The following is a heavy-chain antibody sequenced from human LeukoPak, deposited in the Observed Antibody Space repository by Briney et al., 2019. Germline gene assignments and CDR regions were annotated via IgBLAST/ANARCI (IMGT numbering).Heavy chain of an antibody. V-gene: IGHV4-34*01. J-gene: IGHJ6*02. CDR3: HSSGWKYYYYGMEV. CDR1: GGSFSGCY. CDR2: INHSGST. D-gene: IGHD6-19*01. Sequence: SETLSLTCAVYGGSFSGCYWSWIRQPPGKGLEWIGEINHSGSTNYNPSLKSRVTISVDKSKNQFSLKLSSVTAAATAVYYCHSSGWKYYYYGMEVWGQGTTVTVSS.